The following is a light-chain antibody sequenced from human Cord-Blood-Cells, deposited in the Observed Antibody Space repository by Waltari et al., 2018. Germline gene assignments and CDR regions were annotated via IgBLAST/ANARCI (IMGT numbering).Light chain of an antibody. CDR3: QQYNSYWYS. Sequence: DIQMTQSPSPLPASVGDRVTITCRTSQSISSLLGWYQQKPGKAPTLLIYTASSFESVVPSEFSCSGSWTVFTLTISNLQPDDFATYYCQQYNSYWYSFGQGTKLEIK. CDR1: QSISSL. V-gene: IGKV1-5*03. CDR2: TAS. J-gene: IGKJ2*03.